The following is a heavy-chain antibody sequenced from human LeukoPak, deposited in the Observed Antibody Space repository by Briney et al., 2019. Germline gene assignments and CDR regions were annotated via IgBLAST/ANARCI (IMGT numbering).Heavy chain of an antibody. V-gene: IGHV1-69*13. D-gene: IGHD2-2*01. CDR2: IIPIFGTA. CDR1: GGTFSSYA. CDR3: ARDPGYCSSTSCYGMVGWFDP. Sequence: SVKVSCKASGGTFSSYAISWVRQAPGQGLEWMGGIIPIFGTANYAQKFQGRVTITADESTSTAYMELSSLRSEDTAVYYCARDPGYCSSTSCYGMVGWFDPWGQGTLVTVSS. J-gene: IGHJ5*02.